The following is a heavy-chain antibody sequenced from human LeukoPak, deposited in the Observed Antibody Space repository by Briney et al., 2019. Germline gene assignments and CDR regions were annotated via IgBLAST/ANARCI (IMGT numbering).Heavy chain of an antibody. J-gene: IGHJ4*02. Sequence: ASVKVSCKASGYTFTSYGISWVRQAPGQGLEWMGWISAYNGNTNYAQKLQGRVTMTTDTSTSTAYMELRSLRSDDTAVYYCARDLYYYDSSGYSHAGYWGQGTLVTVSS. V-gene: IGHV1-18*01. CDR1: GYTFTSYG. CDR3: ARDLYYYDSSGYSHAGY. D-gene: IGHD3-22*01. CDR2: ISAYNGNT.